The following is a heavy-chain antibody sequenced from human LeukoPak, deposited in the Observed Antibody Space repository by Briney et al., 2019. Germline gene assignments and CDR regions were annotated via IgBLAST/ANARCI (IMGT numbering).Heavy chain of an antibody. Sequence: ASVKVSCKASGGTFSSYAISWVRQAPGQGLEWMGGIIPIFGTANYAQKFQGRVTITADKSTSTAYMELSSLRSEDTAVYYCARDRVGRGWSDPWGQGTLVTVSS. CDR2: IIPIFGTA. CDR1: GGTFSSYA. J-gene: IGHJ5*02. D-gene: IGHD1-26*01. CDR3: ARDRVGRGWSDP. V-gene: IGHV1-69*06.